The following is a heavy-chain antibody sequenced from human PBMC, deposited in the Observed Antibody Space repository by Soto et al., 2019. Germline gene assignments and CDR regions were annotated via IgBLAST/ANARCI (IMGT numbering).Heavy chain of an antibody. J-gene: IGHJ4*02. CDR3: ARDQGVVVTATFDY. D-gene: IGHD2-21*02. CDR1: GYTFTSYG. V-gene: IGHV1-18*01. Sequence: ASVKVSCKASGYTFTSYGISWVRQAPGQGLEWMGWISAYNGNTNYAQKLQGRVTMTTDTSTSTAYMELRSLSSDDTAVYYCARDQGVVVTATFDYGGQGTLVTVSS. CDR2: ISAYNGNT.